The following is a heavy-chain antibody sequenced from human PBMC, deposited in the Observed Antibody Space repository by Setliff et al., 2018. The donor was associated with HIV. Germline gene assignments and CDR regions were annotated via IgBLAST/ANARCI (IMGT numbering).Heavy chain of an antibody. D-gene: IGHD3-9*01. Sequence: PSETLSLTCNVSGGSVSSGGYYWSWIRQHPGKGLEWIGYIYYSGSSYYNPSLKSRVIMSLDTSENQFSLKLNSVTAADTAVYYCVRDSFDYAQELWGQGTRVTVSS. CDR1: GGSVSSGGYY. CDR3: VRDSFDYAQEL. CDR2: IYYSGSS. J-gene: IGHJ4*02. V-gene: IGHV4-31*03.